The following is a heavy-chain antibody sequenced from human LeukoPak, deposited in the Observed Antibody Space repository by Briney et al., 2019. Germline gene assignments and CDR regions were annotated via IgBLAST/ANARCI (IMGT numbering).Heavy chain of an antibody. CDR2: INPNSGGT. D-gene: IGHD4-17*01. Sequence: ASVKVSCKASGYTFTSYYMHWVRQAPGQGLEWMGWINPNSGGTNYAQKFQGRVTMTRDTSISTAYMELSRLRSDDTAVYYCARDLSYDYGGGADAFDIWGQGTMVTVSS. J-gene: IGHJ3*02. CDR1: GYTFTSYY. V-gene: IGHV1-2*02. CDR3: ARDLSYDYGGGADAFDI.